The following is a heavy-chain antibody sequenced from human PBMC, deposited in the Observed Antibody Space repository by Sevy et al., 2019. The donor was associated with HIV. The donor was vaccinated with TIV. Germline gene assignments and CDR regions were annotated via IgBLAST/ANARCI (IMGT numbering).Heavy chain of an antibody. CDR2: INTYGSTT. Sequence: GGSLRLSCAASGFTFNKYWMHWVRQDPGKGLVWVSRINTYGSTTDYSDSVKDRFITFRANAKNTLYLQMNSLRVKDTAVYYYAAVVYCDSRDNCHSPFDYWGQGTLVTVSS. CDR3: AAVVYCDSRDNCHSPFDY. V-gene: IGHV3-74*01. CDR1: GFTFNKYW. D-gene: IGHD2-21*01. J-gene: IGHJ4*02.